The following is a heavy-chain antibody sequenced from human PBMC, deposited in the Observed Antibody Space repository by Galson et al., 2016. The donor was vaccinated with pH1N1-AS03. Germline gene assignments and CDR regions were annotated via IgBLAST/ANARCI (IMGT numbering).Heavy chain of an antibody. CDR3: ARDRGSGYDLFGYYYGMDV. CDR2: INAGNGNT. CDR1: GYTFTSYA. V-gene: IGHV1-3*01. J-gene: IGHJ6*02. D-gene: IGHD5-12*01. Sequence: SVKVSCKASGYTFTSYAMHWVRQAPGQRLEWMGWINAGNGNTKYSQKFQGRVTITRDTSASTAYMELSSLRSEDTAVYYCARDRGSGYDLFGYYYGMDVWGQGTTVTV.